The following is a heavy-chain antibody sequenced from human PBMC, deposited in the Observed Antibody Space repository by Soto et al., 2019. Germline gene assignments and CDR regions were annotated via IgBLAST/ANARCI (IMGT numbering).Heavy chain of an antibody. V-gene: IGHV1-46*01. D-gene: IGHD6-13*01. Sequence: ASVKVSCKASGYTFTSYYMHWVRQAPGQGLEWMGIINPSGGSTSYAQKFQGRVTMTRDTSTSTVYMELSSLRSEDTAVYYCARDGISEGDSPGAFDIWGQGTMVTVSS. CDR2: INPSGGST. J-gene: IGHJ3*02. CDR1: GYTFTSYY. CDR3: ARDGISEGDSPGAFDI.